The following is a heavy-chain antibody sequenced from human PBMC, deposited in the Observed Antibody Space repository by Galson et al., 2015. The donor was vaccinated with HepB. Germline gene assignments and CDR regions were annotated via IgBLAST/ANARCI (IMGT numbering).Heavy chain of an antibody. J-gene: IGHJ4*02. V-gene: IGHV3-33*01. CDR2: IWYDGSNK. D-gene: IGHD3-22*01. Sequence: SLRLSCAASGFTFSSYGMHWVRQAPGKGLEWVAVIWYDGSNKYYADSAKGRFTISRDNSKNTLYLQMNSLRAEDTAVYYCARDTIGYYDSSGFDYWGQGTLVTVSS. CDR3: ARDTIGYYDSSGFDY. CDR1: GFTFSSYG.